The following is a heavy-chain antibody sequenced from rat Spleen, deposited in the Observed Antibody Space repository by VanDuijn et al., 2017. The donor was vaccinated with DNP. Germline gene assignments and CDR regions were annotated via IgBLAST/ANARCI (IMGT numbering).Heavy chain of an antibody. V-gene: IGHV2-72*01. CDR1: GFSLTSNG. J-gene: IGHJ2*01. Sequence: QVQLKESGPGLVQPSQTLSLTCTVSGFSLTSNGVSWVRQPPGKSLVWMGTIWAGGGTNYNSAVQSRLSISRDTSKGQVFLKMNSLQTEDIATCCCARDPGAPYYFDYWGQGVMVTVSS. CDR3: ARDPGAPYYFDY. CDR2: IWAGGGT. D-gene: IGHD3-1*01.